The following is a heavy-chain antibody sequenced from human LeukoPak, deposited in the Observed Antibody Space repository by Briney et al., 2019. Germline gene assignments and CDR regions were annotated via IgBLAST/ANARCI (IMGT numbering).Heavy chain of an antibody. CDR1: GFTFSSYW. CDR3: ARSTVTHYYYGMDV. J-gene: IGHJ6*04. CDR2: INSDGSST. V-gene: IGHV3-74*01. D-gene: IGHD4-17*01. Sequence: GGSLRLSCAASGFTFSSYWMHWVRQAPRKGLVWVSRINSDGSSTSYADSVKGRFTISRDNAKNTLYLQMNSLRAEDTAVYYCARSTVTHYYYGMDVWGKGTTVTVSS.